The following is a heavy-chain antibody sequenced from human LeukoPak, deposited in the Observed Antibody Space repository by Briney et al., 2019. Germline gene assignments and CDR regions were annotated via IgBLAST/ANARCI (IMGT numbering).Heavy chain of an antibody. CDR2: IYSGDST. CDR1: GFSVSSNY. V-gene: IGHV3-53*01. J-gene: IGHJ4*02. CDR3: ASLSPLYYDSSGYSY. D-gene: IGHD3-22*01. Sequence: PGASLRLSCAASGFSVSSNYMSWVRQAPGKGLELVSVIYSGDSTYYADSVKGRFTISRDNSKNTLYLQMNSLRAEDTAVYYCASLSPLYYDSSGYSYWGQGTLVTVSS.